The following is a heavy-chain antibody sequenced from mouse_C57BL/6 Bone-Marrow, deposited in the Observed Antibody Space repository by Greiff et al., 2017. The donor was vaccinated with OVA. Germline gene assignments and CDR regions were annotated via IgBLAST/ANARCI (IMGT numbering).Heavy chain of an antibody. CDR3: ARWSGSDFDY. Sequence: QVQLQQSGAELVKPGASVKISCKASGYAFSSSWMNWVKQRPGTGLEWIGQIYPGDGDTNYNGKFKGKATLTADKSSSTAYMQLSSLTSEDSAVYFCARWSGSDFDYGGQGTTLTVSS. CDR2: IYPGDGDT. V-gene: IGHV1-80*01. D-gene: IGHD1-1*01. CDR1: GYAFSSSW. J-gene: IGHJ2*01.